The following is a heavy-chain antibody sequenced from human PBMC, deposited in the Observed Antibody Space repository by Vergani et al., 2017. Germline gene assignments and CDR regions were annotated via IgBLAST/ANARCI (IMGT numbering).Heavy chain of an antibody. Sequence: QVQLVESGGGVVQPGRSLRLSCAASGFTFSSYGMHWVRQAPGKGLEWVAVISYDGSNKYYADSVKGRFTISRDNSKNSLYLQMNSLRAEDTALYYCAKSSSGQSIPDAFDIWGQGTMVTVSS. J-gene: IGHJ3*02. V-gene: IGHV3-30*18. CDR3: AKSSSGQSIPDAFDI. CDR2: ISYDGSNK. D-gene: IGHD6-19*01. CDR1: GFTFSSYG.